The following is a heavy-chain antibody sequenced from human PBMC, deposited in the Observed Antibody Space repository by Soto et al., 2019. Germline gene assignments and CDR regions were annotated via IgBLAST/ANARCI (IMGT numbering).Heavy chain of an antibody. CDR2: IYPGDSDT. Sequence: PGESLKISCNGSGYSFTNYWIAWVRQMPGKGLEWMGVIYPGDSDTRYSPSFQGHVTISADKSISTAYLQWSSLKASDTAIYYCARLSREGSYYVAYWGQGTLVTVSS. V-gene: IGHV5-51*01. J-gene: IGHJ4*02. CDR3: ARLSREGSYYVAY. D-gene: IGHD1-26*01. CDR1: GYSFTNYW.